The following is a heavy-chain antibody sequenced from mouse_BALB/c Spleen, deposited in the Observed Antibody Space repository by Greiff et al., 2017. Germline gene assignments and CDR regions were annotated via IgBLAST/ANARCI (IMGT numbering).Heavy chain of an antibody. Sequence: EVHLVESGGGLVKPGGSLKLSCAASGFTFSDYYMYWVRQTPEKRLEWVATISDGGSYTYYPDSVKGRFTISRDNAKNNLYLQMSSLKSEDTAMYYCARDQRITTTAWFACWGQGTLVTVSA. D-gene: IGHD2-4*01. V-gene: IGHV5-4*02. CDR2: ISDGGSYT. J-gene: IGHJ3*01. CDR3: ARDQRITTTAWFAC. CDR1: GFTFSDYY.